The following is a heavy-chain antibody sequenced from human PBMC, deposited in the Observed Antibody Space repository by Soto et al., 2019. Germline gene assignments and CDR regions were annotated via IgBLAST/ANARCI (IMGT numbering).Heavy chain of an antibody. J-gene: IGHJ4*02. V-gene: IGHV1-45*02. CDR1: GYTFTYRY. D-gene: IGHD1-26*01. CDR3: AISAGWELAYYFDY. CDR2: ITPFNGNT. Sequence: QMQLVQSGAEVKKTGSSVKVSCKASGYTFTYRYLHWVRQAPGQALEWMGWITPFNGNTNYAQKFQDGVTITRDRSMSTAYMELSSLRSEDTAMYYCAISAGWELAYYFDYWGQGTLVTVSS.